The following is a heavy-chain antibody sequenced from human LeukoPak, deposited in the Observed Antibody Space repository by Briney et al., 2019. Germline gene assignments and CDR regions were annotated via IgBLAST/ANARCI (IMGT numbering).Heavy chain of an antibody. CDR1: GFTFIDYA. V-gene: IGHV3-43*02. Sequence: GGSLRLSCAASGFTFIDYAIHWVRQAPGKGLEWVSLMSGDGEKTYYAESVKGRFTISRDNGKKSLFPQMSSLRTEDTAFYYCAKRVDYGSGIFQHWGQGALVIVSS. D-gene: IGHD3-10*01. CDR2: MSGDGEKT. J-gene: IGHJ1*01. CDR3: AKRVDYGSGIFQH.